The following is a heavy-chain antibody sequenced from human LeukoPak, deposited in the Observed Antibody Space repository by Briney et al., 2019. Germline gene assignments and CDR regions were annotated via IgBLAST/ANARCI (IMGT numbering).Heavy chain of an antibody. J-gene: IGHJ5*02. D-gene: IGHD6-25*01. V-gene: IGHV4-39*07. CDR2: IYYSGST. Sequence: SETLSLTCTVSGGSISSSSYYWGWIRQPPGKGLEWIGSIYYSGSTYYNPSLKSRVTISVDTSKNQFSLKLSSVTAADTAVYYCALRKVPYSSDSWGRFDPWGQGTLVTVSS. CDR1: GGSISSSSYY. CDR3: ALRKVPYSSDSWGRFDP.